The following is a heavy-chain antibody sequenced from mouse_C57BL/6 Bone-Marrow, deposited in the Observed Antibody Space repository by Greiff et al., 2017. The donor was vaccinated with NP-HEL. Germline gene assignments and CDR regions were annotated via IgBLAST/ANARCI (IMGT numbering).Heavy chain of an antibody. Sequence: QVQLQQPGTELVKPGASVKLSCKASGYTFTSYWMHWVKQRPGQGLEWIGNINPSNGGTNYNEKFKSKATLTVDKSSSTAYMQLSSLTSEDSAVYYCARGGSSYRYWYFDVCGTGTTVTVSS. CDR1: GYTFTSYW. V-gene: IGHV1-53*01. CDR2: INPSNGGT. J-gene: IGHJ1*03. CDR3: ARGGSSYRYWYFDV. D-gene: IGHD1-1*01.